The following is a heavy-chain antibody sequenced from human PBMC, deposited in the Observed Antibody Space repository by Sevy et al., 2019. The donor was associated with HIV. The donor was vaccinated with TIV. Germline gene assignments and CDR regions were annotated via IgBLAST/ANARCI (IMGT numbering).Heavy chain of an antibody. CDR2: IGYDGSNK. J-gene: IGHJ6*02. D-gene: IGHD5-18*01. V-gene: IGHV3-33*01. Sequence: GGSLRLSCAASGFTFSSYGTHGVRQAPGKGLEWVAVIGYDGSNKYYADPVKGRFTISRDNSKNTLYPQMNSLRAEDTAVYYCARDDTAMALYYYYYYGMDVWGQGTTVTVSS. CDR3: ARDDTAMALYYYYYYGMDV. CDR1: GFTFSSYG.